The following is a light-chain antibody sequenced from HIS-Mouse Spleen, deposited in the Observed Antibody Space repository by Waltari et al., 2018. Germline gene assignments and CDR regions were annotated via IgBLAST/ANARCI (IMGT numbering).Light chain of an antibody. J-gene: IGLJ3*02. V-gene: IGLV2-14*03. CDR3: SSYTSSSTLV. Sequence: QSALTQPASVSGSPGQSITIPCTGTSSDVGGYNYVSWYQQHPGKAPKLMIYDVSNRPSWVSNRFSGSKSGNTASLTIAGRQAEDEADYYCSSYTSSSTLVFGGGTKLTVL. CDR2: DVS. CDR1: SSDVGGYNY.